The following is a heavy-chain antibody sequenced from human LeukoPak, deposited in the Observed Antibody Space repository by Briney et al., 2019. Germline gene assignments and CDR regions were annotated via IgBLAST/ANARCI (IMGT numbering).Heavy chain of an antibody. D-gene: IGHD3-3*01. J-gene: IGHJ3*02. CDR2: ISSSGSTI. V-gene: IGHV3-48*03. CDR3: AKPPYYDFWKLDDAFDI. CDR1: GFTFSSYE. Sequence: GGSLRLSCAASGFTFSSYEMNRVRQAPGKGLEWVSYISSSGSTIYYADSVKGRFTISRDNSKNTLYLQMNSLRAEDTAVYYCAKPPYYDFWKLDDAFDIWGQGTMVTVSS.